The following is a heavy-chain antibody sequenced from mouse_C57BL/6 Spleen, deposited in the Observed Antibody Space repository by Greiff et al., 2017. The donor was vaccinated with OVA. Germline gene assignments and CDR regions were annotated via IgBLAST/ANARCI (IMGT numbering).Heavy chain of an antibody. Sequence: VQLVESGPGLVQPSQSLSITCTVSGFSLTSYGVHWVRQSPGKGLEWLGVIWSGGSTDYNAAFISRLSISKDNSKSQVFFKMNSLQADDTAIYYCARRGYGSSYDWYFDVWGTGTTVTVSS. V-gene: IGHV2-2*01. J-gene: IGHJ1*03. CDR3: ARRGYGSSYDWYFDV. CDR1: GFSLTSYG. CDR2: IWSGGST. D-gene: IGHD1-1*01.